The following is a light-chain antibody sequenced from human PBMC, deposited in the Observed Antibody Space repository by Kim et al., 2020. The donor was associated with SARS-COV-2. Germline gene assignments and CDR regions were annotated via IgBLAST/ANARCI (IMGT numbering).Light chain of an antibody. J-gene: IGKJ1*01. CDR1: QGISSY. CDR2: GAS. CDR3: QQLNSYLWT. V-gene: IGKV1-9*01. Sequence: DIQLTQSPSFVSASVGDRVTITCRASQGISSYLAWYQQKPGKAPKLLIYGASTRQSGVPSRFSGSGSGTEFSLTISSLQPEDFATYYCQQLNSYLWTFGQGTKVDIK.